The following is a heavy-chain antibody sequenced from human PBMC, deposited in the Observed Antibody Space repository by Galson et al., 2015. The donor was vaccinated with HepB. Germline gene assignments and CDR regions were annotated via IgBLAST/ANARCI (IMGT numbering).Heavy chain of an antibody. CDR3: ARVGNYDILTGYGSFDY. CDR1: GDTFSRYA. J-gene: IGHJ4*02. V-gene: IGHV1-69*13. CDR2: IIPIFATT. Sequence: SVKVSCKASGDTFSRYAISWMRQAPGQGLEWMGGIIPIFATTNYAQNFQGRVTITADASTSTAYMELRSLRSEDTAVYYCARVGNYDILTGYGSFDYWGQGTLVTVSS. D-gene: IGHD3-9*01.